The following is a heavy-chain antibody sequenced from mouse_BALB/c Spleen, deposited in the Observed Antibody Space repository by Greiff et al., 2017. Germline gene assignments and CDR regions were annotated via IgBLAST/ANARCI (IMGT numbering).Heavy chain of an antibody. V-gene: IGHV1S127*01. J-gene: IGHJ4*01. CDR1: GYSFTSYW. Sequence: VQLQQSGPQLVRPGASVKISCKASGYSFTSYWMHWVKQRPGQGLEWIGMIDPSDSETRLNQKFKDKATLTVDKSSSTAYMQLSSPTSEDSAVYYCARVEDLYAMDDWGQGTSVTVSS. CDR2: IDPSDSET. CDR3: ARVEDLYAMDD.